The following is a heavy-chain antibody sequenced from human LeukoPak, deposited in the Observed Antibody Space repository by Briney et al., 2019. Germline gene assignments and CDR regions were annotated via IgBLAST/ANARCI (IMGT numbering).Heavy chain of an antibody. J-gene: IGHJ4*02. V-gene: IGHV4-59*12. CDR2: IYYTGTT. Sequence: TSETLSLTCTVSGTSINTYYWSWIRQPPGKGPEWIGYIYYTGTTDSNPSLKSRVTISVDPSKNQFSLKLSSVTAADTAVYYCARDTYYYGSGSYYFDYWGQGTLVTVSS. CDR1: GTSINTYY. CDR3: ARDTYYYGSGSYYFDY. D-gene: IGHD3-10*01.